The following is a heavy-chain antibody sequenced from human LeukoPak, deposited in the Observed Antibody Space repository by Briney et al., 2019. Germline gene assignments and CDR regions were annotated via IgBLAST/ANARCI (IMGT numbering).Heavy chain of an antibody. D-gene: IGHD4-17*01. CDR3: ARRFSVTTGVSFDY. J-gene: IGHJ4*02. V-gene: IGHV4-34*01. CDR2: INHSGST. Sequence: SETLSLTCAVYGGSFSGYYWSWIRQPPGKGLEWIGEINHSGSTNYNPSLKSRVTISVDTSKNQFSLKLSSVTAADTAVYYCARRFSVTTGVSFDYWVQGTLVTVSS. CDR1: GGSFSGYY.